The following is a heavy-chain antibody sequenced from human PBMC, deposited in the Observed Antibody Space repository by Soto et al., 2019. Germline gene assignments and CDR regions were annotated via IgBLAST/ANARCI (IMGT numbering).Heavy chain of an antibody. V-gene: IGHV1-24*01. J-gene: IGHJ6*02. CDR2: FDPEDGET. CDR1: GYTLTELS. D-gene: IGHD3-3*01. Sequence: ASVKVSCKVSGYTLTELSMHWVRQAPGKGLEWMGGFDPEDGETIYAQKFQGRVTMTEDTSTDTVYMELSSLRSEDTAVYYCARIGFITITAGGMDVWGQGTTVTVSS. CDR3: ARIGFITITAGGMDV.